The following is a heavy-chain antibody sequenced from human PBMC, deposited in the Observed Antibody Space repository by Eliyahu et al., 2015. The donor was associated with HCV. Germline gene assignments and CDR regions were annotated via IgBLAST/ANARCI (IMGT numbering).Heavy chain of an antibody. CDR2: FFYXGDR. Sequence: QLQLQESGPGLVKSSETLSLICTVSGGSISTTDYHWGWIRQPPGKGLXWIGTFFYXGDRSXNPSLKSPVAISVDTSKNQFSLKMNSVTAADAAIYYCARRXRDGYSLRSDAFDIWGPGTMVTVSS. D-gene: IGHD5-24*01. CDR1: GGSISTTDYH. V-gene: IGHV4-39*01. J-gene: IGHJ3*02. CDR3: ARRXRDGYSLRSDAFDI.